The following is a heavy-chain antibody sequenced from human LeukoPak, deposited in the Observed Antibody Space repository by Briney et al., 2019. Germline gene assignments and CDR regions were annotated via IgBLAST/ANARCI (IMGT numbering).Heavy chain of an antibody. V-gene: IGHV4-61*01. CDR2: IYYSGST. Sequence: SETLSLTCTVSGGSVSSGSYYWSWIRQPPGKGLEWIGYIYYSGSTNYNPSLKSRVTISVDTSKNQFSLKLSSVTAADTAVYYCARETPSLYGSSSGFDIWGQGTMVTVYS. CDR1: GGSVSSGSYY. J-gene: IGHJ3*02. CDR3: ARETPSLYGSSSGFDI. D-gene: IGHD6-13*01.